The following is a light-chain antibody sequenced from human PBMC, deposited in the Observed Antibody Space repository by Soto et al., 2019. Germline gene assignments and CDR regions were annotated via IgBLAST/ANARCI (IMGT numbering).Light chain of an antibody. J-gene: IGKJ1*01. Sequence: EIVMTQSPATLSVSPGERATLFCRASQSVSKNLAWYQRKPGQVPRLLISGASTRAIGVPARFSGSGSGTEFTLTISSLQSEDFAVYYCQQYNNWPPTFGQGTKVDIK. CDR3: QQYNNWPPT. V-gene: IGKV3-15*01. CDR2: GAS. CDR1: QSVSKN.